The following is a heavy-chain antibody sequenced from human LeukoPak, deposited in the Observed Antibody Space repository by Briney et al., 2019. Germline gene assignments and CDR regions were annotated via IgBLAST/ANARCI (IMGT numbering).Heavy chain of an antibody. J-gene: IGHJ3*02. V-gene: IGHV3-21*01. Sequence: GGSLRLSYAASEFTFSSYNMNWVRQAPGKGLEWVSCISGSGKYIYYADSVKGRFTISRDNSKNTLYLQMNSLRAEDTAVYYCAKEASHYDFWSGYYTGAFDIWGQGTMVTVSS. CDR1: EFTFSSYN. CDR2: ISGSGKYI. CDR3: AKEASHYDFWSGYYTGAFDI. D-gene: IGHD3-3*01.